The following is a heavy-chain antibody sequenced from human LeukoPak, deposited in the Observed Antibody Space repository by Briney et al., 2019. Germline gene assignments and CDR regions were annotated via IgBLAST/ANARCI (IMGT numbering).Heavy chain of an antibody. J-gene: IGHJ3*02. CDR3: ARGLYYYDSSGYYGDTFDI. Sequence: GGSLRLSCAASGFTFSSYDMHWVRQPTGKGRECVSGIGTTGDTYYPGSVKGRFTISRENAKNALYLQMNSLRAGDTAVYYCARGLYYYDSSGYYGDTFDIWGQGTMVIVSS. D-gene: IGHD3-22*01. V-gene: IGHV3-13*04. CDR1: GFTFSSYD. CDR2: IGTTGDT.